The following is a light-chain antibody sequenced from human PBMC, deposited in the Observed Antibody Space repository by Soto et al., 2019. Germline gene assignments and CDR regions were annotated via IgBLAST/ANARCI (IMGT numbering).Light chain of an antibody. J-gene: IGKJ1*01. Sequence: DIQMTQSPSTLSASVGDRVTITCRASQSISSWLAWYQQKPGKAPKLLIYKASSLESGAPSRFSGSGSGTEFTLTISSLQPDDFATYYCQQYTSFPTFGQGTKVEIK. CDR2: KAS. V-gene: IGKV1-5*03. CDR1: QSISSW. CDR3: QQYTSFPT.